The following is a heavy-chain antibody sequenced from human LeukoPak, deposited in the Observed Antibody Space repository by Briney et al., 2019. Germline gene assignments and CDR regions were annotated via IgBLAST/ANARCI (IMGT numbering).Heavy chain of an antibody. D-gene: IGHD4-17*01. V-gene: IGHV1-69*06. CDR2: IIPIFGTA. Sequence: SVKVSCKASGGTYSSYDISWVRQAPGQGPEWMGGIIPIFGTANYAQKFQGRVTITADKSTSTAYMELSSLRSEDTAVYYCARDYGDWKTVFDPWGQGTLVTVPS. CDR3: ARDYGDWKTVFDP. CDR1: GGTYSSYD. J-gene: IGHJ5*02.